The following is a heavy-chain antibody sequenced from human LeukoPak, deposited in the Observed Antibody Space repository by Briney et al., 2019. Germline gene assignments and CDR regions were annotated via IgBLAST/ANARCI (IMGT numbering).Heavy chain of an antibody. J-gene: IGHJ4*02. CDR2: IWYDGCNK. Sequence: GGSLRLSCAASGFTFSSYGMHWVRQAPGKGLEWVALIWYDGCNKYYTDSVKGRLTISRDNSKNTLYLQMNSLRAEDTAVYYCAREWRLRYYFDYWGQGTLVTVSS. V-gene: IGHV3-33*01. D-gene: IGHD4-17*01. CDR3: AREWRLRYYFDY. CDR1: GFTFSSYG.